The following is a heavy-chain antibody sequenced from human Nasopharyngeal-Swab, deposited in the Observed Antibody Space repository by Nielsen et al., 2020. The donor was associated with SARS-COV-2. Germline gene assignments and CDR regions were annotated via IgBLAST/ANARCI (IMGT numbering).Heavy chain of an antibody. CDR3: ARDRANWDFDY. V-gene: IGHV3-11*04. J-gene: IGHJ4*02. D-gene: IGHD7-27*01. CDR1: GFTFSDYY. Sequence: GESLKISCAASGFTFSDYYMSWIRQAPGKGLEYLSYISGSGGTIYYGDSMTGRFTNSRDNAKNSLYLQMNSLRAEDTAVYYCARDRANWDFDYWGQGTLVTVSS. CDR2: ISGSGGTI.